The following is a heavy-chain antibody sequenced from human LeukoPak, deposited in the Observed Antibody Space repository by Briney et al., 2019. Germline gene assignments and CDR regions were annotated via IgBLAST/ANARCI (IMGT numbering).Heavy chain of an antibody. CDR3: ANLGRGILTGYFDY. CDR2: ISNTGDTI. J-gene: IGHJ4*02. CDR1: GFTFSSDS. V-gene: IGHV3-48*01. Sequence: GGSLRLSCAASGFTFSSDSMNWVRQAPGKGLEWVSYISNTGDTIYYADSVKGRFTISRDNAKDSVYLQMNSLRAEDTAVYYCANLGRGILTGYFDYWGQGTLVTVSS. D-gene: IGHD3-9*01.